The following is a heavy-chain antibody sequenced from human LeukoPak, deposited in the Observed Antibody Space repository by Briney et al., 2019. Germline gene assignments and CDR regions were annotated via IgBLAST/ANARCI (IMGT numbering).Heavy chain of an antibody. Sequence: QAGGSLRLSXAASGFTFSSYWMSWVRQAPGKGLEWVANIKQDGSEKYYVDSVKGRFTISRDNAKNSLYLQMNSLRAEDTAVYYCAAAMDSSGYYYFDYWGQGTLVTVSS. J-gene: IGHJ4*02. CDR2: IKQDGSEK. D-gene: IGHD3-22*01. V-gene: IGHV3-7*01. CDR3: AAAMDSSGYYYFDY. CDR1: GFTFSSYW.